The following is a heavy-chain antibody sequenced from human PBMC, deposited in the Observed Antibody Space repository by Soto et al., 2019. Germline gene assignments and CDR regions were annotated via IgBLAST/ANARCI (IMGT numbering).Heavy chain of an antibody. V-gene: IGHV4-39*01. CDR2: IYYTGNT. D-gene: IGHD2-2*03. CDR3: ARHVRAGYCSYTTCPLGFFAN. Sequence: PSETLSLTCTVSGGSISSSTYYWGWIRQPPGKGLEWIGSIYYTGNTYYSPSLQSRVTISVDTSKKQFSLKLSSVTAADTATYYCARHVRAGYCSYTTCPLGFFANWGQGTPVTVSS. J-gene: IGHJ4*02. CDR1: GGSISSSTYY.